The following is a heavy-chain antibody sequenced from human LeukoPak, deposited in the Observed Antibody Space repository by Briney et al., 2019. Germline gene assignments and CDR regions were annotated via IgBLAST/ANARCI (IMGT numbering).Heavy chain of an antibody. Sequence: SETLSLTCTVSGYSISSGYYWVWIRQPPGKGLEWIGSIYRSGSTNYNPSLKSRVTISVDTSKNQFSLKLSSVTAADTAVYYCARQDIVVVPAAFDPWGQGTLVTVSS. V-gene: IGHV4-38-2*02. CDR3: ARQDIVVVPAAFDP. D-gene: IGHD2-2*01. CDR2: IYRSGST. J-gene: IGHJ5*02. CDR1: GYSISSGYY.